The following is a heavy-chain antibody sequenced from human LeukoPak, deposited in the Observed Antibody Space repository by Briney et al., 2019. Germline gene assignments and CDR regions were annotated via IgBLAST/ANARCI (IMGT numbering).Heavy chain of an antibody. Sequence: GGSLRLSCAASGFTFSSYGMHWVRQAPGKGLEWMAFIRYDGSNKYYADSVKGRFTISRDNSKNTLYLQMNSLRAEDTAVYYCAKDLTAMVRYYFDYWGQGTLVTVSS. CDR2: IRYDGSNK. J-gene: IGHJ4*02. CDR1: GFTFSSYG. CDR3: AKDLTAMVRYYFDY. V-gene: IGHV3-30*02. D-gene: IGHD5-18*01.